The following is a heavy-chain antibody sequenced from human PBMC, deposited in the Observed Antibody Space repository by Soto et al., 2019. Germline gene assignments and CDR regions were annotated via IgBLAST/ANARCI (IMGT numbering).Heavy chain of an antibody. CDR1: GFSLSTSGVG. V-gene: IGHV2-5*02. J-gene: IGHJ6*03. CDR2: MYWDDDN. D-gene: IGHD2-2*01. Sequence: QITLKASVPTLVKPTQTLTLTCTFSGFSLSTSGVGVGWIRQPPGKALEWLALMYWDDDNRYSPSLKSSLIITKDTYKNQVIRTMTNMDPVDTATSYCARQGYCSSTSCMDVWGKGTTVTVSS. CDR3: ARQGYCSSTSCMDV.